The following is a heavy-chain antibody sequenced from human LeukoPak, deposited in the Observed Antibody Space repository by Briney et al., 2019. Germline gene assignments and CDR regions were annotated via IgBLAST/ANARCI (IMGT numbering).Heavy chain of an antibody. CDR1: GYTFTSYY. D-gene: IGHD6-19*01. Sequence: ASVKVSCKASGYTFTSYYMHWVRQAPGQGLEWMGIINPSGGSTSYAQKFQGRVTMTRDTSTSTVYMELSRLRSDDTAVYYCVLEVLSSGWVSWGQGTLVTVSS. CDR2: INPSGGST. CDR3: VLEVLSSGWVS. V-gene: IGHV1-46*01. J-gene: IGHJ5*02.